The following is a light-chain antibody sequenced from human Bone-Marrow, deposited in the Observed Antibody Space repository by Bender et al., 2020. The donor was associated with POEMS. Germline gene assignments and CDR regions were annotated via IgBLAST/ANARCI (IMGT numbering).Light chain of an antibody. Sequence: QSVLTQPPSVSGSPGQSITISCAGTSSDVGSYDLVSWYQQHPGKAPKLMIYEVSKRPSGVPDRFSGSKSGNTASLTISGLQAEDEADYYCSSYAGSNNFEVFGGGTKLTVL. J-gene: IGLJ3*02. CDR3: SSYAGSNNFEV. V-gene: IGLV2-14*02. CDR1: SSDVGSYDL. CDR2: EVS.